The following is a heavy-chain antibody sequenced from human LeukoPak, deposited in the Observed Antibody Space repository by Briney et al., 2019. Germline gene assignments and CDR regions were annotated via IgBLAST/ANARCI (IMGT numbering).Heavy chain of an antibody. Sequence: SETLSLTCTVSGGSISSSSCYWGWIRQPPGKGLEWIGSIYYSGSTYYNPSLKSRVTISVDTSKNQFSLKLSSVTAADTAVYYCARDSPPAYCSGGSCYFDYWGQGTLVTVSS. J-gene: IGHJ4*02. CDR3: ARDSPPAYCSGGSCYFDY. CDR2: IYYSGST. V-gene: IGHV4-39*02. D-gene: IGHD2-15*01. CDR1: GGSISSSSCY.